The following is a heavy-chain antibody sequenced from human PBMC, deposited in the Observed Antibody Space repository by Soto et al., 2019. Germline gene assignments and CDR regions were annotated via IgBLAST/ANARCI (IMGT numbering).Heavy chain of an antibody. CDR1: GFSLSTSGMC. CDR3: ARILLAHGPTNRKYNWNYVTYYMDV. J-gene: IGHJ6*03. V-gene: IGHV2-70*11. CDR2: IDWDDDK. Sequence: SGPTLGEPTQTLTLTCTFSGFSLSTSGMCVSWIRQPPGKALEWLARIDWDDDKYYSTSLKTRLTISKDTSKNQVVLTMTNMDPVDTATYYCARILLAHGPTNRKYNWNYVTYYMDVWGKGTTVTVSS. D-gene: IGHD1-7*01.